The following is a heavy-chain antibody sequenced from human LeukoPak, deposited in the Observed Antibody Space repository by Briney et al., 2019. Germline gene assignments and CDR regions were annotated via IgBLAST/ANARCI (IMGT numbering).Heavy chain of an antibody. V-gene: IGHV3-23*01. CDR2: ISGSGGST. CDR3: AKDTAAAGRYYYYGMDV. D-gene: IGHD6-13*01. CDR1: GFTFSSYA. J-gene: IGHJ6*02. Sequence: GGSLRLSCAASGFTFSSYAMSWVRQAPGKGLEWVSAISGSGGSTYYADSVKGRFTISRDNPKNTLYLQMNSLRAEDTAVYYCAKDTAAAGRYYYYGMDVWGQGTTVTVSS.